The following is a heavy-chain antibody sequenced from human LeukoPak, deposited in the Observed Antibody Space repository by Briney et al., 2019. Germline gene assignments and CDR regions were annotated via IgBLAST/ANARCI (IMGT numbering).Heavy chain of an antibody. J-gene: IGHJ4*02. CDR2: INQDGGDK. V-gene: IGHV3-7*01. CDR1: EFTFSRYW. CDR3: ARDHDGKDY. Sequence: PGGSLRLSCAASEFTFSRYWMSWVRQAPGKGLEWVANINQDGGDKYHADSVKGRFTISRDNAKNSLYLQMNSLRAEDTAVYYCARDHDGKDYWGQGTLVTVSS.